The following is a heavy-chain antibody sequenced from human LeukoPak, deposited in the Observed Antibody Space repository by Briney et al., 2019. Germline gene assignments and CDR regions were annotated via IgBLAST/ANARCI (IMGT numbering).Heavy chain of an antibody. CDR3: ARIAAAGTFDY. D-gene: IGHD6-13*01. Sequence: GGSLRLSCAASGFTFSSYWMHWVRQAPGKGLVWVSRINSDGSGTSYADSVKGRFTISRDNAKNTLYLQMNSLRAEDTAVYYCARIAAAGTFDYWGQGTLVTVSS. CDR1: GFTFSSYW. J-gene: IGHJ4*02. CDR2: INSDGSGT. V-gene: IGHV3-74*01.